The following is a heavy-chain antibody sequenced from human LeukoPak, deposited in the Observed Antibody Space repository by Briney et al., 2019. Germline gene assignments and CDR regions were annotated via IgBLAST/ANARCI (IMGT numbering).Heavy chain of an antibody. D-gene: IGHD3-3*01. CDR1: GFTFSNAW. J-gene: IGHJ4*02. CDR2: ISGSGGST. CDR3: AKDESFDFWSGYYAGN. V-gene: IGHV3-23*01. Sequence: GGSLRLSCSASGFTFSNAWMRWVRPAPGKGLEWVSAISGSGGSTYYADSVKGRFTISRDNSKNTLYLQMNSLRAEDTAVYYCAKDESFDFWSGYYAGNWGQGTLVTVSS.